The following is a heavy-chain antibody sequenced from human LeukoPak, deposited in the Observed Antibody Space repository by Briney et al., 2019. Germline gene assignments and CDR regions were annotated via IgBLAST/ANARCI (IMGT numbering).Heavy chain of an antibody. Sequence: ASVKVSCKASGYTFTSYYMHWVRQAPGQGLEWMGIINPLRGKTTYTQKFQDRVTMTRDTTTSTVYMELSSLRSDGTAVYYCARDPGNYGDLGLDIWGQGTTVTVSS. CDR1: GYTFTSYY. CDR3: ARDPGNYGDLGLDI. D-gene: IGHD4-17*01. J-gene: IGHJ3*02. V-gene: IGHV1-46*01. CDR2: INPLRGKT.